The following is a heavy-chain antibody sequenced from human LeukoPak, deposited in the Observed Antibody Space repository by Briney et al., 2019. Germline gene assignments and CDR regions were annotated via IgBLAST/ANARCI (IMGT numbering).Heavy chain of an antibody. CDR1: GFTFDAYA. V-gene: IGHV3-53*01. Sequence: GGSLRLSCAASGFTFDAYAMHWVRQAPGKGLEWVSFFYRGDSTYYAESVRGRFTISRDNSKNTLYLLMNSLIPEDTAVYYCAREVVSSPSYFDSWGQGTLVTVSS. D-gene: IGHD2-15*01. CDR3: AREVVSSPSYFDS. CDR2: FYRGDST. J-gene: IGHJ4*02.